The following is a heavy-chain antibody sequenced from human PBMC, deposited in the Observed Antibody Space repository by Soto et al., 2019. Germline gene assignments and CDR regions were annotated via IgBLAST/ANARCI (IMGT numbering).Heavy chain of an antibody. CDR1: GFTFSSYG. D-gene: IGHD3-22*01. CDR2: ISYDGSNK. Sequence: GGSLRLSCAASGFTFSSYGMHWVRQAPGKGLEWVAVISYDGSNKYYADSVKGRFTISRDNSKNTLYLQMNSLRAEDMAVYYGAKDFFRGYDSRGYYPFDYWGQGTLVTVSS. CDR3: AKDFFRGYDSRGYYPFDY. V-gene: IGHV3-30*18. J-gene: IGHJ4*02.